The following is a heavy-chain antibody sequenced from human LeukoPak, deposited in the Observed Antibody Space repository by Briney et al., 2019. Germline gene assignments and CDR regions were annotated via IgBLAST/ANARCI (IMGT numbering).Heavy chain of an antibody. CDR1: GYTFTSYG. D-gene: IGHD3-9*01. Sequence: ASVKVSCKASGYTFTSYGISWVRQAPGQGLEWMGWISAYNGNTYYAQKLQGRVTMTTDTSTSTAYMELRSLRSDDTAVFYCARAGSRNYDILTGYWVYWGQGTLVTVSS. CDR3: ARAGSRNYDILTGYWVY. J-gene: IGHJ4*02. V-gene: IGHV1-18*01. CDR2: ISAYNGNT.